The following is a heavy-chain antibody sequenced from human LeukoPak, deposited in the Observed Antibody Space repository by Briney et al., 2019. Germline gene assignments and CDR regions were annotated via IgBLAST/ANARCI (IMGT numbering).Heavy chain of an antibody. J-gene: IGHJ3*02. D-gene: IGHD4-17*01. CDR2: IYYSGST. CDR3: ASTTVTEDAFDI. CDR1: GASITSSSYF. V-gene: IGHV4-39*01. Sequence: SETLSLTCTVSGASITSSSYFWGWIRQPPGKGLEWIGSIYYSGSTYYNPSLKSRVTISVDTSKNQFSLKLSSVTAADTAVYYCASTTVTEDAFDIWGQGTMVTVSS.